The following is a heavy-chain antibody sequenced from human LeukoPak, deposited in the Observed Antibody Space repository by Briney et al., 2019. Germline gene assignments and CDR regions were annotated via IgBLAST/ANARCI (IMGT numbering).Heavy chain of an antibody. V-gene: IGHV1-18*01. CDR2: ISTVNGNS. CDR1: GYRFSSSG. J-gene: IGHJ3*02. CDR3: ARVRDSDNWWGAFDI. D-gene: IGHD1-1*01. Sequence: ASVSVSCKASGYRFSSSGITWVRQAPGQGPEWRGWISTVNGNSRYAQNFQARVTLTTDTSTNTAHLELTSLRYADAAIYYCARVRDSDNWWGAFDIWGQGTMVTVSS.